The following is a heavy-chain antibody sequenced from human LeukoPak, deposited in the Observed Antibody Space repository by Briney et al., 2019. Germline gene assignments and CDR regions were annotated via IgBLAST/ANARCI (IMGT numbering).Heavy chain of an antibody. J-gene: IGHJ4*02. CDR3: ARGYRKYYDFWSGYYSGYYFGY. CDR2: MNPNSGNT. CDR1: GYTFTSYD. Sequence: ASVKVSCKASGYTFTSYDINWVRQATGQGLEWMGWMNPNSGNTGYAQKFQGRVTMTRNTSISTAYMELSSLRSEDTAVYYCARGYRKYYDFWSGYYSGYYFGYWGQGTLVTVSS. D-gene: IGHD3-3*01. V-gene: IGHV1-8*01.